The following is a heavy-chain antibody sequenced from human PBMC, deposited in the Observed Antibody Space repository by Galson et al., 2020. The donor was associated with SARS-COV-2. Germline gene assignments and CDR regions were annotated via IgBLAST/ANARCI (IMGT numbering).Heavy chain of an antibody. J-gene: IGHJ4*02. Sequence: GGSLRLSCAASGFTFSSSGMLWVLQAPGKGLEWVAVLWSDGTNKYYADSVKGRFTISRDTSKNTLYLQMNSLTAEDTALYYCAKGGGVAGIRGIDYWGQGTLVTVSS. CDR3: AKGGGVAGIRGIDY. CDR2: LWSDGTNK. CDR1: GFTFSSSG. V-gene: IGHV3-33*06. D-gene: IGHD6-19*01.